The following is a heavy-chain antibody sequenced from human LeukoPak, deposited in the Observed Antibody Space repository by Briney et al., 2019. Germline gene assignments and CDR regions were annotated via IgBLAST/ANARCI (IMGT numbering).Heavy chain of an antibody. V-gene: IGHV4-39*01. CDR2: IYYSGST. D-gene: IGHD1-26*01. Sequence: SETLSLTCTVSGGSISSSSYYWGWIRQPPGKGLAWIGSIYYSGSTYYNPSLKSRVTISVDTSKNQFSLKLSSLTAADTAVYYCARSWENRFDPWGQGTLVTVSS. CDR1: GGSISSSSYY. CDR3: ARSWENRFDP. J-gene: IGHJ5*02.